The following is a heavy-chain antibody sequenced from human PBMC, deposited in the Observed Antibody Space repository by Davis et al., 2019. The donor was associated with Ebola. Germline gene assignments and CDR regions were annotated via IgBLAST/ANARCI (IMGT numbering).Heavy chain of an antibody. J-gene: IGHJ4*02. CDR1: GFTFSDHY. D-gene: IGHD2/OR15-2a*01. Sequence: GESLKISCVTSGFTFSDHYMSWIRQAPGKGLEWVSFISSSTNTIYYADSVKGRFTISRDNAKNSLYLQMNSLRAEDTAVYYCARDPPPFHYYFDYWGQGTLVTVSS. V-gene: IGHV3-11*01. CDR3: ARDPPPFHYYFDY. CDR2: ISSSTNTI.